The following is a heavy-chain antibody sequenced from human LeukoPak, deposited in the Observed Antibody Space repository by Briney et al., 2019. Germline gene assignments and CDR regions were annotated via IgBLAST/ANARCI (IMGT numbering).Heavy chain of an antibody. CDR1: GFTFSSYG. D-gene: IGHD5-12*01. V-gene: IGHV3-21*01. Sequence: GGSLRLSRAASGFTFSSYGMNWVRQAPGKGLEWVSSISTSSSYIYYADSMKGRFTISRDNAKNSLYLQMSSLRAEDTAVYYCARVEGNIVTTTEGYFDYWGQGTLVTVSS. J-gene: IGHJ4*02. CDR3: ARVEGNIVTTTEGYFDY. CDR2: ISTSSSYI.